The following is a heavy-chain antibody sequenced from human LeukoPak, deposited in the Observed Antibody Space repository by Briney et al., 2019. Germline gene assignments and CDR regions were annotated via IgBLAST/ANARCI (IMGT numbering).Heavy chain of an antibody. D-gene: IGHD6-13*01. CDR2: INTNTGNP. J-gene: IGHJ6*02. CDR3: AGEAGWGSSWFGGLDYYYYGMDV. V-gene: IGHV7-4-1*01. Sequence: ASVKVSCKASGYTFTSYAMNWVRQAPGQGLEWMGWINTNTGNPTYAQGFTGRFVFSLDTSVSTAYLQICSLKAEDTAVYYCAGEAGWGSSWFGGLDYYYYGMDVWGQGTTVTVSS. CDR1: GYTFTSYA.